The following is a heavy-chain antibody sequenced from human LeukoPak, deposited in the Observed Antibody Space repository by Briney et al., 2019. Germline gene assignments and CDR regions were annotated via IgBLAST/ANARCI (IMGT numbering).Heavy chain of an antibody. CDR3: TRSGFTSGGSCYHCYYYYYYMDV. J-gene: IGHJ6*03. Sequence: GGSLRLSCAASGFTFSSYEMNWVRQAPGKGLEWVSYISSSGSTIYYADSVKGRFTISRDNSKNTLYLQMNSLRAEDTAVYYCTRSGFTSGGSCYHCYYYYYYMDVWGKGTTVTVSS. D-gene: IGHD2-15*01. CDR1: GFTFSSYE. CDR2: ISSSGSTI. V-gene: IGHV3-48*03.